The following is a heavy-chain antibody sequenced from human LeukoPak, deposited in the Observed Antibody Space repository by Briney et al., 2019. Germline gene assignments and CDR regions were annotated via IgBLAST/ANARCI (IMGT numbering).Heavy chain of an antibody. J-gene: IGHJ4*02. CDR2: INHSGST. CDR3: ASSHYYDSSGYRPTYYFDY. D-gene: IGHD3-22*01. CDR1: GGSISSFY. V-gene: IGHV4-34*01. Sequence: SETLSLTCTVSGGSISSFYWSWIRQPPGKGLEWIGEINHSGSTNYNPSLKSRVTISVDTSKNQFSLKLSSVTAADTAVYYCASSHYYDSSGYRPTYYFDYWGQGTLVTVSS.